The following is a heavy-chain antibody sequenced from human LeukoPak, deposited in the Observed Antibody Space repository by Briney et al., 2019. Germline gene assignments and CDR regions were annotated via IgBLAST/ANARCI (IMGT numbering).Heavy chain of an antibody. J-gene: IGHJ4*02. CDR3: AKDPHARIVAAVLQ. Sequence: GGSLRLSCAASGFTFSDYAMNWVPQAPGKGLEWVSGISGSGGSTYYADSVKGRFTISRDNSKNTLYLQLNSLRAEDTAVYYCAKDPHARIVAAVLQWGQGTLVTVSS. CDR2: ISGSGGST. D-gene: IGHD6-13*01. V-gene: IGHV3-23*01. CDR1: GFTFSDYA.